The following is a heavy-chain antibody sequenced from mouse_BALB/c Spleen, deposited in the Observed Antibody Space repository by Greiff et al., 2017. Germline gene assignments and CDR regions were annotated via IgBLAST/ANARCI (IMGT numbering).Heavy chain of an antibody. Sequence: QVQLQQSGAELAKPGASVKMSCKASGYTFTSYWMHWVKQRPGQGLEWIGYINPSTGYTEYNQKFKDKATLTADKSSSTAYMQLSSLTSEDSAVYYCARRYRYAMDYWGQGTSVTVSS. CDR1: GYTFTSYW. CDR3: ARRYRYAMDY. D-gene: IGHD2-14*01. CDR2: INPSTGYT. V-gene: IGHV1-7*01. J-gene: IGHJ4*01.